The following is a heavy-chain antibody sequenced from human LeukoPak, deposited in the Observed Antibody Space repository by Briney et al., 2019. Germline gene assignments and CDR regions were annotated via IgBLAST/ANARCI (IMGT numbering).Heavy chain of an antibody. V-gene: IGHV4-59*01. Sequence: PSETLSLTCTVSGGSISSYYWSWIRQPPGKGLEWIGYIYYSGSTNYNPSLKSRVTISVDTSKNQFSLKLSSVTAADTAVYYCARVYYDSSGYYPDAFHIWGQGTMVTVSS. CDR3: ARVYYDSSGYYPDAFHI. D-gene: IGHD3-22*01. J-gene: IGHJ3*02. CDR2: IYYSGST. CDR1: GGSISSYY.